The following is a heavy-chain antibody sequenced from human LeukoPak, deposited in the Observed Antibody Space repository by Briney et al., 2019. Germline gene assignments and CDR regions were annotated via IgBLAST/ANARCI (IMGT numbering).Heavy chain of an antibody. CDR3: ARKRLHSSGYFDY. V-gene: IGHV4-59*01. D-gene: IGHD5-18*01. Sequence: SETLSLTCTVSGGSISSYYWSWIRQPPGKGLEWIGYIYSSGSINYNPSLKSRVTISADTSKNQFSLKLRSVTAADTAVYYCARKRLHSSGYFDYWGQGTLVTVSS. J-gene: IGHJ4*02. CDR1: GGSISSYY. CDR2: IYSSGSI.